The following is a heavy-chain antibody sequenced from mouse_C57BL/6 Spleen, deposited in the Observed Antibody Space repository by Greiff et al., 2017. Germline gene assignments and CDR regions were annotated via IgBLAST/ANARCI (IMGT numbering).Heavy chain of an antibody. V-gene: IGHV5-4*01. J-gene: IGHJ2*01. Sequence: EVMLVESGGGLVKPGGSLKLSCAASGFTFSSYAMSWVRQTPEKRLEWVATISDGGSYTYYPDNVKGRFTISRDNAKNNLYLQMSHLKSEDTAMYYCAREDGSYYFDYWGQGTTLTVSS. CDR2: ISDGGSYT. D-gene: IGHD2-3*01. CDR3: AREDGSYYFDY. CDR1: GFTFSSYA.